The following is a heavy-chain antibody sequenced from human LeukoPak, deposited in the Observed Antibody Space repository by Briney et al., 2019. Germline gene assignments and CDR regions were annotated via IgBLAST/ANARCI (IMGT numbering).Heavy chain of an antibody. V-gene: IGHV4-61*02. CDR1: GYSISSGYY. CDR2: IYTSGST. D-gene: IGHD3-9*01. J-gene: IGHJ3*02. Sequence: PSETLSLTCTVSGYSISSGYYWSWIRQPAGKGLEWIGRIYTSGSTNYNPSLKSRVTISVDTSKNQFSLKLSSVTAADTAVYYCARDSLSNYDILTGYYIGGDAFDIWGQGTMVTVSS. CDR3: ARDSLSNYDILTGYYIGGDAFDI.